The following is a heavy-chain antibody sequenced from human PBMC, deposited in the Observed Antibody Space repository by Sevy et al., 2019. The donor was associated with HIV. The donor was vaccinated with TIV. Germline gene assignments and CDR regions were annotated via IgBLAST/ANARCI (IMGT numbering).Heavy chain of an antibody. J-gene: IGHJ4*02. D-gene: IGHD1-26*01. CDR1: GFTFSSYA. Sequence: GGSLRLSCAASGFTFSSYAMHWVRQAPGKGLEWVAVISYDGSNKYYADSVKGRFTISRDNSKNTLYLQMNSLRAEDTAVYYCARGPSGIYYFDYWGQGTLVTVSS. V-gene: IGHV3-30*04. CDR2: ISYDGSNK. CDR3: ARGPSGIYYFDY.